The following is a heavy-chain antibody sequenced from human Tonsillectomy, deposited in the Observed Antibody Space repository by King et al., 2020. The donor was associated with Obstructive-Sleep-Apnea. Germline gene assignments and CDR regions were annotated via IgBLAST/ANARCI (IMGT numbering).Heavy chain of an antibody. CDR3: ARGSPTGGYCSGGSCLPFDY. V-gene: IGHV4-59*01. CDR1: CGSISSYY. Sequence: VQLQESGPGLVKPSETLSLTCTVSCGSISSYYWSWIRQPPGKELEWIGYIYYSGSTNYNPSLKSRVTISVDTSKNQFYLKLSSVTAADTAVYYCARGSPTGGYCSGGSCLPFDYWGQGTLVSVSS. CDR2: IYYSGST. D-gene: IGHD2-15*01. J-gene: IGHJ4*02.